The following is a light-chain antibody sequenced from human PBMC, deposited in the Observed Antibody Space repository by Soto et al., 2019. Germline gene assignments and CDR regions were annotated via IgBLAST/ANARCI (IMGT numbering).Light chain of an antibody. J-gene: IGKJ4*01. Sequence: EIVLTQSPATLSLSPGERVTLSCRASQSVSPYLAWYQQKPGQAPRLLIYDVSNRATGIPARFSGSGSGTDFTLTISSLEPEDFAVYYCQQRSDWPLTFGGGTKVEI. CDR1: QSVSPY. V-gene: IGKV3-11*01. CDR3: QQRSDWPLT. CDR2: DVS.